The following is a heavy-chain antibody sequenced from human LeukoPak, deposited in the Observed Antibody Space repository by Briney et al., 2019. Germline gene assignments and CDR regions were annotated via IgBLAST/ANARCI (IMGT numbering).Heavy chain of an antibody. V-gene: IGHV4-39*01. J-gene: IGHJ4*02. D-gene: IGHD3-10*01. CDR2: VFNTGPT. CDR3: AKYGSGTY. Sequence: SETLSLTCTVSGGSISSSRYYWAWVRHPPGKGLGWLGSVFNTGPTDYNPSLNSRVTISIDTSKNQFSLNLGSVTAADSAFYYCAKYGSGTYWGQGTLVTVSS. CDR1: GGSISSSRYY.